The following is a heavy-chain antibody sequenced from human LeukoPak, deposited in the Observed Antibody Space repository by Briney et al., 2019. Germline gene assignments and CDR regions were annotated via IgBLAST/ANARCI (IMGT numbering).Heavy chain of an antibody. CDR1: GFPFSTFP. CDR2: LSGDGSDT. Sequence: GGSLRLSCQASGFPFSTFPMSWVRQAPGKGLVWVSTLSGDGSDTYYADSVKGRFTISRDTSKNTLFLQMNSLRADDTAIYYCTKGGHGDYWGQGTMVTVSS. D-gene: IGHD2-21*02. CDR3: TKGGHGDY. V-gene: IGHV3-23*01. J-gene: IGHJ4*02.